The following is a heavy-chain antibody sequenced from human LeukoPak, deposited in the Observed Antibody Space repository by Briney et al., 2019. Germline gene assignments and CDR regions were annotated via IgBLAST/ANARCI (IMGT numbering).Heavy chain of an antibody. CDR1: GGSISSYY. CDR2: IYYSGST. D-gene: IGHD3-22*01. J-gene: IGHJ4*02. Sequence: ASETLSLTCTVSGGSISSYYWSWIRQPPGKGLEWIGYIYYSGSTNYNPSLKSRVTISVDTSKNQFSLKLSSVTAADTAVYYCARGGTANYYDSSGYYYWGQGTLVTVSS. CDR3: ARGGTANYYDSSGYYY. V-gene: IGHV4-59*12.